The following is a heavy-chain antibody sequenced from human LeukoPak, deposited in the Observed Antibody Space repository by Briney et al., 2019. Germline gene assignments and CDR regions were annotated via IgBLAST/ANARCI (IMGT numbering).Heavy chain of an antibody. CDR3: AKDKFSSSWSYFDS. J-gene: IGHJ4*02. D-gene: IGHD6-13*01. Sequence: GGSLRLSCAGSGFTFDDYAMHWVRQAPGKGLEWVSGISWNSDIIGYADSVKGRFTISRDNAKNSLYLQMNSLRSEDMAFYYCAKDKFSSSWSYFDSWGQGTLVTVSS. CDR1: GFTFDDYA. CDR2: ISWNSDII. V-gene: IGHV3-9*03.